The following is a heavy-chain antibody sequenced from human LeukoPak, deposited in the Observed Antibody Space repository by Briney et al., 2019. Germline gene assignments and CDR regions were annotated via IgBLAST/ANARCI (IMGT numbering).Heavy chain of an antibody. CDR3: ARRDDDGANLDF. CDR1: GGSIKSTSYY. D-gene: IGHD4-23*01. V-gene: IGHV4-39*01. J-gene: IGHJ4*02. CDR2: IYYSGST. Sequence: AATQILTCTVSGGSIKSTSYYWPWIRQPPGKGLEWIGSIYYSGSTYYNPSLKSRVTISVDTSKNQFSLKLSSVTAADTAVYYCARRDDDGANLDFWGQGSLVTVSS.